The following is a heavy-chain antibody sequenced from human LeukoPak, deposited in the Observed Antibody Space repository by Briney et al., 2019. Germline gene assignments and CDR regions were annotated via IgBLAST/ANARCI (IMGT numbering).Heavy chain of an antibody. CDR3: ANPPFGYSDFDSTIGIDY. CDR1: GFTFNSYA. D-gene: IGHD5-12*01. V-gene: IGHV3-23*01. Sequence: GGSLRLSCAASGFTFNSYAMSWVRQAPGKGLEWVSSISPSGASTYYADSVKGRFTISRDNSKNTLYLQMNSLRVDDTAAYYCANPPFGYSDFDSTIGIDYWGQGTLVTVSS. CDR2: ISPSGAST. J-gene: IGHJ4*02.